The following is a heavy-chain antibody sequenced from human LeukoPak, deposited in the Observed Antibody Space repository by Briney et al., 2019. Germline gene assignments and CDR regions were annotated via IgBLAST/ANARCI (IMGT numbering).Heavy chain of an antibody. CDR2: ISYDGSNK. V-gene: IGHV3-30-3*01. CDR1: GFTFSSHA. J-gene: IGHJ6*02. Sequence: GGSPRLSCAASGFTFSSHAMHWVRQAPGKGLEWVALISYDGSNKYYADSVKGRFTISRDNSKNTLYLQMNSLRAEDTAVYYCARGGIAARPVVYYYGMDVWGQGTTVTVSS. D-gene: IGHD6-6*01. CDR3: ARGGIAARPVVYYYGMDV.